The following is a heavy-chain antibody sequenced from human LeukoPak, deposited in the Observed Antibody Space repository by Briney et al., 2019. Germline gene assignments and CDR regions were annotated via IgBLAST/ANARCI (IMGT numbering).Heavy chain of an antibody. CDR3: ARDLSYGGNSGDYYYYYMDV. V-gene: IGHV4-38-2*02. CDR2: IYHSGST. D-gene: IGHD4-23*01. Sequence: SETLTLTRTVSGYSISSGYYWGWIRQPPGKGLEWIGSIYHSGSTYYNPSLKSRVTISVDTSKNQFSLKLSSVTAADTAVYYCARDLSYGGNSGDYYYYYMDVWGKGTTVTVSS. J-gene: IGHJ6*03. CDR1: GYSISSGYY.